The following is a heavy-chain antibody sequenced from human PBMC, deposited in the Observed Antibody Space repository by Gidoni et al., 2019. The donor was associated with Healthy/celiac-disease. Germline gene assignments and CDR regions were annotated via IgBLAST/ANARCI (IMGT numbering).Heavy chain of an antibody. V-gene: IGHV3-30-3*01. D-gene: IGHD6-13*01. CDR1: GFTFSSYA. J-gene: IGHJ5*02. CDR3: ARDPGSSWYQFGNWFDP. Sequence: QVQLVESGGGVVQPGRSLRLSCAASGFTFSSYAMHWVRQAPGKGLEWVAVISYDGSNNYYADSVKGRFTISRDNSKNTLYLQMNSLRAEDTSVYYCARDPGSSWYQFGNWFDPWGQGTLVTVSS. CDR2: ISYDGSNN.